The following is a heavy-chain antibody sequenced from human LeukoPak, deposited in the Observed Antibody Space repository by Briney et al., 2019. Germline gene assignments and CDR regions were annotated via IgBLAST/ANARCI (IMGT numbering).Heavy chain of an antibody. Sequence: GGSLRLSCAASGFTFSSYAMHWVRQAPGKGLEWVAVISYDGSNKYYADSVKGRFTISRDNSKNTLYLQMNSLRAEDTAVYYCARDRSIAAAGTLFTDYWGQGTLVTVSS. D-gene: IGHD6-13*01. CDR1: GFTFSSYA. CDR2: ISYDGSNK. V-gene: IGHV3-30-3*01. J-gene: IGHJ4*02. CDR3: ARDRSIAAAGTLFTDY.